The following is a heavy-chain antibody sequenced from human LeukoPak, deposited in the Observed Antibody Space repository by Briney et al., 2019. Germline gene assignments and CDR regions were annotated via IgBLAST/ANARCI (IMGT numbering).Heavy chain of an antibody. CDR3: ARDQGSYYYDSSGYYYYYYYMDV. CDR2: IYTSGGT. J-gene: IGHJ6*03. CDR1: GGSISSYY. D-gene: IGHD3-22*01. V-gene: IGHV4-4*07. Sequence: SETLSLTCTVSGGSISSYYWSWIRQPAGKGLEWIGRIYTSGGTNYNPSLKSRVTISVDTSKNQFSLKLSSVTAADTAVYYCARDQGSYYYDSSGYYYYYYYMDVWGKGTTVTVSS.